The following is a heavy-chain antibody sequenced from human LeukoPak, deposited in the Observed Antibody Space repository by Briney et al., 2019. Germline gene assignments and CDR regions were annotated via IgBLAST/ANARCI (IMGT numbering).Heavy chain of an antibody. Sequence: ASVNVSCKVSGYTLTELSMHWVRQAPGKGLEWMGGFDPEDGETIYAQKFQGRVTMTEDTSTDTAYMELSSLRSEDTAVYYCATPHYSSGWFPFDYWGQGTLVTVSS. CDR1: GYTLTELS. D-gene: IGHD6-19*01. J-gene: IGHJ4*02. CDR2: FDPEDGET. CDR3: ATPHYSSGWFPFDY. V-gene: IGHV1-24*01.